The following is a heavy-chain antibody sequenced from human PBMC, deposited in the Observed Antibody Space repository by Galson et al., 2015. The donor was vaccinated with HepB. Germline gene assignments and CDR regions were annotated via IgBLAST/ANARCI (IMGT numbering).Heavy chain of an antibody. CDR3: ATAVAVIVADNFDI. D-gene: IGHD5-12*01. CDR2: FDPEDGGT. CDR1: GYTLTELS. Sequence: SVKVSCKVSGYTLTELSMHWVRQAPGKGLEWMGGFDPEDGGTIYAQKFQGRVTMTEDTSTDTAYMELSSLRSEDTAVYYCATAVAVIVADNFDIWGQGTMVTASS. J-gene: IGHJ3*02. V-gene: IGHV1-24*01.